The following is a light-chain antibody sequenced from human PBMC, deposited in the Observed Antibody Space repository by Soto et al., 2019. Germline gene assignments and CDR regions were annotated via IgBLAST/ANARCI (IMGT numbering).Light chain of an antibody. J-gene: IGLJ3*02. CDR2: DVS. CDR3: CSYAGSYTWV. Sequence: QSVLTQPRSVSGSPGQSVTISCTGTSSDVGDYNYVSWYQQQHPGKAPKLMIYDVSKRPSGVPDRFSGSKSGNTASLTISGLQAEDEADYYCCSYAGSYTWVFGGGTKVT. V-gene: IGLV2-11*01. CDR1: SSDVGDYNY.